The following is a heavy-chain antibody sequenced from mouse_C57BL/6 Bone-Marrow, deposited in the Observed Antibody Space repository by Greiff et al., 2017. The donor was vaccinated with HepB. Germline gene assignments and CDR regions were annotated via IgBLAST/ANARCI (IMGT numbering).Heavy chain of an antibody. CDR1: GYTFTDYY. V-gene: IGHV1-19*01. Sequence: EVMLVESGPVLVKPGASVKMSCKASGYTFTDYYMNWVKQSHGKSLEWIGVINPYNGGTSYNQKFKGKATLTVDKSSSTAYMELNSLTSEDSAVYYCARSRWLLPLFDYWGQGTTLTVSS. CDR3: ARSRWLLPLFDY. J-gene: IGHJ2*01. CDR2: INPYNGGT. D-gene: IGHD2-3*01.